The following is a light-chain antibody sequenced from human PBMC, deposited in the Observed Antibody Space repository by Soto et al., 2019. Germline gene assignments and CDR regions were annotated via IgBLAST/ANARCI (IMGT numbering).Light chain of an antibody. CDR1: QGVTTN. V-gene: IGKV3-15*01. CDR2: DVS. CDR3: QQYHNWPFP. Sequence: EILMTQSPSTLSVSPGERATLSCMSGQGVTTNFAWYQQKSGQSPRLLIYDVSIRATGVPSRFSGTGSETDFTLTISGLQSDDSPVSFCQQYHNWPFPFAQGTRLEIK. J-gene: IGKJ5*01.